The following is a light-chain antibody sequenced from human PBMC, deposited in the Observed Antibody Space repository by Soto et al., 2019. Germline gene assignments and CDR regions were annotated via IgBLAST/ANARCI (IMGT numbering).Light chain of an antibody. V-gene: IGKV1-5*01. CDR3: QQYNSFRT. CDR2: DAS. CDR1: QTISSW. J-gene: IGKJ1*01. Sequence: DIQMTRSPSTLAGSLVDRVTITCRASQTISSWLAWYQQKPGKAPKLLIYDASSLESGVPSRFIGSGSGTEFTITISSLQPDVFATYDCQQYNSFRTFGQGTKVDIK.